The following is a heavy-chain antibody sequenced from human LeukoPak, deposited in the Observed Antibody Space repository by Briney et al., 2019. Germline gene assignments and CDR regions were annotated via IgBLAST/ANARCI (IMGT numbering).Heavy chain of an antibody. CDR2: IRSKANSYAT. V-gene: IGHV3-73*01. CDR1: GFTFSGSA. Sequence: GGSLRLSCAASGFTFSGSAMHWVRQASGKGLEWVGRIRSKANSYATAYAASVKGRFTISRDDSKNTAYLQMNSLKTEDTAVYYCARQLPGIAVAGLDYWGQGTLVTVSS. D-gene: IGHD6-19*01. J-gene: IGHJ4*02. CDR3: ARQLPGIAVAGLDY.